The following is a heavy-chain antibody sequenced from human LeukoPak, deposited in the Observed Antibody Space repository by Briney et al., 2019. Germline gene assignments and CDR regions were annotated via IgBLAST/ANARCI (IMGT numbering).Heavy chain of an antibody. Sequence: VGSLRLSCAASGFTFNIYWMSWVRQTPGKGLEWVANINQDGSEKYYVDSVKGRFTISRDNARNSLYLQMNSLRTEDTSVYYCAPHCSSASCPDYWGQGTLVTVSS. CDR1: GFTFNIYW. D-gene: IGHD2-2*01. CDR3: APHCSSASCPDY. CDR2: INQDGSEK. V-gene: IGHV3-7*01. J-gene: IGHJ4*02.